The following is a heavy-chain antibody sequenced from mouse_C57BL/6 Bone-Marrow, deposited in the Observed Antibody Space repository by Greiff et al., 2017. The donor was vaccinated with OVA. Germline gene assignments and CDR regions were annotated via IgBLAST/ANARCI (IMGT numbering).Heavy chain of an antibody. D-gene: IGHD2-4*01. Sequence: SGAELVRPGASVKLSCTASGFNIKDDYMHWVKQRPEQGLEWIGWIDPENGDTEYASKFQGKATITADTSSNTAYLQLSSLTSEDTAVYYCTTWDYDYDVGYWGQGTTLTVSS. J-gene: IGHJ2*01. CDR2: IDPENGDT. CDR3: TTWDYDYDVGY. CDR1: GFNIKDDY. V-gene: IGHV14-4*01.